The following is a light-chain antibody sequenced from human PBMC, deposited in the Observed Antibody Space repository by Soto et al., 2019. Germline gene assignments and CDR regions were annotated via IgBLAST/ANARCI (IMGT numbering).Light chain of an antibody. J-gene: IGKJ2*01. CDR2: DAS. Sequence: EIVLTQSPATLSLSPGERATLSCRASQSVSSYLAWYQQKPGQAPRLLIYDASNRATGIPARFSGVGSGTDFMLTFSSLEPEDFAVYYCQQRFNWPRFTFGQGTKLEIK. CDR3: QQRFNWPRFT. CDR1: QSVSSY. V-gene: IGKV3-11*01.